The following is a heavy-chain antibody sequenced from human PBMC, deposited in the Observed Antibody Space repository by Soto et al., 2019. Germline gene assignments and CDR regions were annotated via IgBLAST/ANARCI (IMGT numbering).Heavy chain of an antibody. V-gene: IGHV3-30*03. CDR2: VSHDGTLD. D-gene: IGHD1-26*01. CDR1: GCIYSSCA. CDR3: ARGPSRGSDWARYLDL. J-gene: IGHJ2*01. Sequence: PGGSLRLSCSASGCIYSSCAMHWVRQVPGKGLEWLAVVSHDGTLDPYADSVKGRFTISRDNSRKMLYLQMNSLRADDTAVYYFARGPSRGSDWARYLDLWGRGTLGTVSS.